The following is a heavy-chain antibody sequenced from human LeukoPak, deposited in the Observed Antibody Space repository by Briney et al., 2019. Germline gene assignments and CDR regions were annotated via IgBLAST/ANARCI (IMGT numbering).Heavy chain of an antibody. CDR2: MYTSGST. CDR1: GGLISSGSYY. V-gene: IGHV4-61*02. CDR3: AREGGEATMVD. D-gene: IGHD5-12*01. Sequence: PSETLSLTCTVSGGLISSGSYYWSWIRQPAGKGLEWIGRMYTSGSTNYNPSLKSRVTISVDTSKNQFSLKLSSVTAADTAVYYCAREGGEATMVDWGQGTLVTVSS. J-gene: IGHJ4*02.